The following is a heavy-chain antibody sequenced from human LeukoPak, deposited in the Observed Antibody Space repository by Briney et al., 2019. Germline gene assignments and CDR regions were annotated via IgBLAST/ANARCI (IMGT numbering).Heavy chain of an antibody. CDR1: GYTFTSYD. CDR3: ARIGDSSGYGYSDHDY. D-gene: IGHD3-22*01. J-gene: IGHJ4*02. Sequence: ASVKVSCKASGYTFTSYDINWVRQATGQGLEWMGWMNPNSGNTGYAQKFQGRVTMTRNTSISTAYMELSSLRSEDTAVYYCARIGDSSGYGYSDHDYWGQGTLVTVSS. CDR2: MNPNSGNT. V-gene: IGHV1-8*01.